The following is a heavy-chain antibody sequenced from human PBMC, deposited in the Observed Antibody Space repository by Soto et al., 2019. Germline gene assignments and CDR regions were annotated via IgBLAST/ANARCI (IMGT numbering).Heavy chain of an antibody. Sequence: QVQLVQAGAEVKKPGSSVKVSCKASGGTFSSYAISWVRQAPGQGLEWMGGIIPIFDTANYAQKFQGRVTITADESTSTAYIELSSMRSEDTAVYYCARHDCISSRCYYYYYYGMDVWGQGTTVTVSS. CDR1: GGTFSSYA. CDR3: ARHDCISSRCYYYYYYGMDV. V-gene: IGHV1-69*12. CDR2: IIPIFDTA. J-gene: IGHJ6*02. D-gene: IGHD2-15*01.